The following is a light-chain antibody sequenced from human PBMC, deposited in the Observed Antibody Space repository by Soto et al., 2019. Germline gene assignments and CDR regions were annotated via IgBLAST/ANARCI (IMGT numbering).Light chain of an antibody. CDR3: SSYTSTSTLYV. J-gene: IGLJ1*01. Sequence: QSVLTQPASVSWSPGQSITISFTGSNSYIFNYNYVSCYQQLPVKAPKLVISEVSNRPSVISGLFSGSKSGNSSSLTISGLQAEDEATYYCSSYTSTSTLYVFGPCTKVTVL. CDR2: EVS. V-gene: IGLV2-14*01. CDR1: NSYIFNYNY.